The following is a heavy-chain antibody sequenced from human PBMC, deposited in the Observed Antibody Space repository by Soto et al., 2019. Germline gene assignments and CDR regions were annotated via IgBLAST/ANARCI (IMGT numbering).Heavy chain of an antibody. CDR3: ARHPERISEIGWFDP. D-gene: IGHD6-13*01. Sequence: GGSLRLSCAASGFTFSSYSMNWVRQAPGKGLEWVSYISSSSSTIYYADSVKGRFTISRDNAKNSLYLQMNSLRAEDTAVYYCARHPERISEIGWFDPWGQGTLVTVSS. J-gene: IGHJ5*02. CDR1: GFTFSSYS. CDR2: ISSSSSTI. V-gene: IGHV3-48*01.